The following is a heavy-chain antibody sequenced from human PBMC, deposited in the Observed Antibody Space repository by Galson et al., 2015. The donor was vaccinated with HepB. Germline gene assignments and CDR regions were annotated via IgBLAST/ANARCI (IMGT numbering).Heavy chain of an antibody. Sequence: SLRLSCAASGFPFSSYWMTWVRQAPGKGLGWVANIKQDGSEKYYVDSVKGRFTISRDNAKNSLYLQMNSLRVEDTAVYYCASGPYDSSGYRWGYYFHYWGQGTLVTVSS. CDR1: GFPFSSYW. D-gene: IGHD3-22*01. J-gene: IGHJ4*02. V-gene: IGHV3-7*03. CDR2: IKQDGSEK. CDR3: ASGPYDSSGYRWGYYFHY.